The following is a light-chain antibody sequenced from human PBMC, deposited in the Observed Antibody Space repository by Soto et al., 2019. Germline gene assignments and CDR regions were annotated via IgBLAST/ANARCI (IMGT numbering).Light chain of an antibody. CDR3: QQYGSSQS. CDR1: QSVSFSY. CDR2: GAS. Sequence: EIVVTQAPGTLSLSPGDRATLSCRASQSVSFSYLAWYQQKPGQAPRLLIYGASSRATGIPDRFSGSGSGTDFTLTISRLEPEDFAVYYCQQYGSSQSFGQGTKVEIK. V-gene: IGKV3-20*01. J-gene: IGKJ1*01.